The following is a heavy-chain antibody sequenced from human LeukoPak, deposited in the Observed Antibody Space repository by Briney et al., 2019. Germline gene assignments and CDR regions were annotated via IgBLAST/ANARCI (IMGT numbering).Heavy chain of an antibody. CDR2: IDTDGSNT. D-gene: IGHD3-10*02. Sequence: QAGGSLRLSCAASGFTFSSYWIHWVRQAPGKGLVWVSHIDTDGSNTNYADSVKGRFTISRDNAKNTLYLQMNSLRAEDTAVYYCARDRYSVPDYWGQGTLVTVSS. V-gene: IGHV3-74*01. CDR1: GFTFSSYW. CDR3: ARDRYSVPDY. J-gene: IGHJ4*02.